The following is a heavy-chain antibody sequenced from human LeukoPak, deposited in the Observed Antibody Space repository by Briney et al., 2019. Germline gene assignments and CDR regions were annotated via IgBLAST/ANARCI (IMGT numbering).Heavy chain of an antibody. D-gene: IGHD4-17*01. CDR2: IHRSGRT. CDR3: ARGQAYGESPSPFDY. J-gene: IGHJ4*02. CDR1: GGYINDYY. Sequence: SETLSLTCTVSGGYINDYYWSWIRQAAGKGLEWIGRIHRSGRTNYNPSLKSRVAMSIDTPNNQLSLKLSSVTAADTAVFYCARGQAYGESPSPFDYWGQGTLATVSS. V-gene: IGHV4-4*07.